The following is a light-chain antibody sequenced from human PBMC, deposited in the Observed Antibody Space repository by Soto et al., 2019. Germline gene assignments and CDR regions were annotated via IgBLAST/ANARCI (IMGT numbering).Light chain of an antibody. J-gene: IGLJ1*01. Sequence: QSVLTQPPSVSGAPGQRVTISCTGSSSNIGAGYDVHWYQRLPGTAPKLLIYDNTNRPSGVPDRFSGSKSGTSASLAITGLKDEAEDDYYCQSYERSLRGSVFGYGTKVTVL. CDR2: DNT. V-gene: IGLV1-40*01. CDR3: QSYERSLRGSV. CDR1: SSNIGAGYD.